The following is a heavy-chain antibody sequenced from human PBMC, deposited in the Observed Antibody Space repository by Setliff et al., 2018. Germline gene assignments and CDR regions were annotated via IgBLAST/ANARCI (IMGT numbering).Heavy chain of an antibody. CDR3: ARDNPILGATDY. D-gene: IGHD1-26*01. J-gene: IGHJ4*02. V-gene: IGHV4-38-2*01. CDR1: GYSISSGFS. CDR2: ILFSGDT. Sequence: SETLSLTCAVSGYSISSGFSWVWIRQSPGKGLEWIGRILFSGDTYYNPSLNSRVTISADTSKNQFSLNLSSVTAADTALYFCARDNPILGATDYWGQGALVTVSS.